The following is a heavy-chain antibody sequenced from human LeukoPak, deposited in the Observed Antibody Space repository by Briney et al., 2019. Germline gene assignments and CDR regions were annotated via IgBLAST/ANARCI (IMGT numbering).Heavy chain of an antibody. CDR2: IYYSGST. Sequence: SETLSLTCTVSGGSISSSSYYWGWIRQPPGKGLEWIGSIYYSGSTYYNPSLKSRVTISVDTSKNQFSLKLSSVTAADTAVYYCASQEALGPLDYWGQGTLVTVSS. J-gene: IGHJ4*02. CDR3: ASQEALGPLDY. D-gene: IGHD3-16*01. V-gene: IGHV4-39*07. CDR1: GGSISSSSYY.